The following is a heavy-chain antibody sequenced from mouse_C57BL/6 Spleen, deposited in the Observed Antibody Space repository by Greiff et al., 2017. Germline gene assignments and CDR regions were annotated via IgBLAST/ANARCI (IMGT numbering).Heavy chain of an antibody. CDR2: IDPSDSET. D-gene: IGHD1-1*01. CDR1: GYTFTSYW. J-gene: IGHJ2*01. Sequence: QVQLQQPGAELVRPGSSVKLSCKASGYTFTSYWMHWVKQRPMQGLEWIGNIDPSDSETHYNQKFKDKATLTVDKSSSTAYMQLSSLTSEDSAVYYCARDRSYYYGSRYFDYWGQGTTLTVSS. CDR3: ARDRSYYYGSRYFDY. V-gene: IGHV1-52*01.